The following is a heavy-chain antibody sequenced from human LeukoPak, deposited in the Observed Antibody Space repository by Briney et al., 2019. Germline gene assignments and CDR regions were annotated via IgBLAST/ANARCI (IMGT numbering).Heavy chain of an antibody. CDR2: IYPGDSDT. Sequence: GGSLRLSCAASGFTFTSYWIGWVRQMPGKGLEWMGIIYPGDSDTRYSPSFQGQVTISADKSISTAYLQWSSLKASDTAMYYCARRVILRYFDSSGLNWFDPWGQGTLVTVSS. V-gene: IGHV5-51*01. D-gene: IGHD3-9*01. CDR1: GFTFTSYW. CDR3: ARRVILRYFDSSGLNWFDP. J-gene: IGHJ5*02.